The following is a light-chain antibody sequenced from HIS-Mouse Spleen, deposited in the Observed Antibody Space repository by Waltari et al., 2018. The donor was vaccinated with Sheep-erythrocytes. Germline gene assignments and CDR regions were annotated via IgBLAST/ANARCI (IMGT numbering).Light chain of an antibody. CDR1: SSDVGCYNY. Sequence: QSALTQPRPVSGSPGQSVTLPCTGTSSDVGCYNYVSWYQQPPGKAPKLMIYDASKRPSGVAGRFSGSKSGNTASLTISGLQAEDEADYYCCSYAGSYNHVFATGTKVTVL. V-gene: IGLV2-11*01. J-gene: IGLJ1*01. CDR3: CSYAGSYNHV. CDR2: DAS.